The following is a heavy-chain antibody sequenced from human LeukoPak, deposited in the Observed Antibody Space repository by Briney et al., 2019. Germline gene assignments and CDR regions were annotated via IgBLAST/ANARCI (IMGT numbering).Heavy chain of an antibody. D-gene: IGHD1-20*01. CDR3: ASWTDNWNRGF. V-gene: IGHV1-2*02. Sequence: AASVKVSCKASGYTFTGYYMHWVRQAPGQGLEWMGWINPNSGDTNYAQKFQGRVTMTRATSISTAYMELSRLTSDDTAVYYCASWTDNWNRGFWGQGTLVIVSS. CDR2: INPNSGDT. CDR1: GYTFTGYY. J-gene: IGHJ4*02.